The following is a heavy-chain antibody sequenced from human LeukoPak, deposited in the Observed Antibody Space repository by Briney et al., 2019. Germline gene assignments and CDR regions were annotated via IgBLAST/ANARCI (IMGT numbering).Heavy chain of an antibody. CDR2: IYHSGST. J-gene: IGHJ5*02. V-gene: IGHV4-4*02. D-gene: IGHD3-22*01. CDR1: GGSISSSNW. CDR3: ARFGPFHYDSSGYPLNWFDP. Sequence: SETLSLTCTVSGGSISSSNWWSWVRQPPGKGLEWIGEIYHSGSTNYNPSLKSRVTISVDKSKNQFSLKLSSVTAADTAVYYCARFGPFHYDSSGYPLNWFDPWGQGTLVTVSS.